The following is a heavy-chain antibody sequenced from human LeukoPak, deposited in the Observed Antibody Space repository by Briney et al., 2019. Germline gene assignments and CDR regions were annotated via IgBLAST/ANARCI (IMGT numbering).Heavy chain of an antibody. Sequence: GGSLRLSCAASGFTFSSYSMNWVRQAPGKGLEWVSSISSSSSYMYYADSVKGRFTISRDNAKNSLYLQMNSLRAEDTAVYYCARDLLPTVTTGTFDYWGQGTLVTVSS. J-gene: IGHJ4*02. CDR3: ARDLLPTVTTGTFDY. V-gene: IGHV3-21*01. CDR2: ISSSSSYM. CDR1: GFTFSSYS. D-gene: IGHD4-17*01.